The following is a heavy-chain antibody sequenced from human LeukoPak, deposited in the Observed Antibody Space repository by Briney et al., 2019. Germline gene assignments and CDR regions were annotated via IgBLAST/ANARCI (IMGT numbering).Heavy chain of an antibody. Sequence: GGSLRLSCAASGFTFNNYAMNWVRQAPGKGLEWVSAISGSGGSTYYADSVKGRFTISRDNSKNTLYLQMNSLRAEDTAVYYCARGRRYSSSWYQDYWGQGTLVTVSS. CDR3: ARGRRYSSSWYQDY. D-gene: IGHD6-13*01. CDR2: ISGSGGST. J-gene: IGHJ4*02. CDR1: GFTFNNYA. V-gene: IGHV3-23*01.